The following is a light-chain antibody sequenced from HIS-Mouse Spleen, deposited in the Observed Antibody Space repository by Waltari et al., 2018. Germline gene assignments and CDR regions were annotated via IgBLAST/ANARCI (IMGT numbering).Light chain of an antibody. CDR2: EGS. CDR1: RRAVGCDNL. V-gene: IGLV2-23*01. CDR3: CSYAGSSTVV. Sequence: QSALTQPASVSGSPGQSITISCTGHRRAVGCDNLVSCDQHHPGKAPKLLIYEGSKRPSGVSNRFSGSKSGNTASLTISGLQAEDEADYYCCSYAGSSTVVFGGGTKLTVL. J-gene: IGLJ2*01.